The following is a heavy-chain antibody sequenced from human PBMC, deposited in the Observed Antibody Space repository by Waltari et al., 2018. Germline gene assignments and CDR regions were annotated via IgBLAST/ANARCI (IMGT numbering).Heavy chain of an antibody. J-gene: IGHJ6*02. Sequence: QVQLVQSGAEVKKPGASVKVSCKASGYIFTGYYIHWVRQAPGQGLEWMGWINPKSGGTKYAQKFQGRVTMTRDTSISTAHMELNSLIYDDTAVFFCAREGVDYGDHKGVWGLDVWGQGTTVSVS. CDR2: INPKSGGT. CDR3: AREGVDYGDHKGVWGLDV. D-gene: IGHD4-17*01. V-gene: IGHV1-2*02. CDR1: GYIFTGYY.